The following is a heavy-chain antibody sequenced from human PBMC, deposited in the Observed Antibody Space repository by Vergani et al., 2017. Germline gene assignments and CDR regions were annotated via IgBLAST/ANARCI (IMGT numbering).Heavy chain of an antibody. Sequence: QVQLVESGGGLVKPGGSLRLSCAASGFSFSDHYMTWIREAPGKGLEWVSYSSNSGNNIEYAEPVKGRFSISRDNAKSSLFLQMDSLRAEDTAVYYCARDHRDYNNYPGTFDIWGQGSMVTVSS. CDR2: SSNSGNNI. V-gene: IGHV3-11*01. CDR3: ARDHRDYNNYPGTFDI. CDR1: GFSFSDHY. J-gene: IGHJ3*02. D-gene: IGHD5-24*01.